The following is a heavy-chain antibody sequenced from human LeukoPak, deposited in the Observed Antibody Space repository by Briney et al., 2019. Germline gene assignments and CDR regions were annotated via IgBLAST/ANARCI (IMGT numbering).Heavy chain of an antibody. V-gene: IGHV3-30*18. CDR1: GFTFTIDG. CDR3: GKVSLRYCSSTSCYAGLHY. CDR2: ILYDGSNK. J-gene: IGHJ4*02. Sequence: PRGSLRLSCAAPGFTFTIDGMHWVRQAPGKGLEWVAVILYDGSNKYCADSVKGRFTISRDNSKNTHFLQMNSLRAEDTDMYDRGKVSLRYCSSTSCYAGLHYWGQGTVVTVSS. D-gene: IGHD2-2*01.